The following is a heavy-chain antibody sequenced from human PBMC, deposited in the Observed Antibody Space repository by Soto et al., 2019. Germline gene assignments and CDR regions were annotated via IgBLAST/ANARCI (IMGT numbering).Heavy chain of an antibody. D-gene: IGHD5-12*01. CDR3: AKDWRPGDISYYMDV. CDR2: ISWNSGSI. J-gene: IGHJ6*03. Sequence: EVQLVESGGGVVQPGRSLRLSCAASGFTFDDYAMHWVRQAPGKGLEWVSGISWNSGSIGYADSVKGRFTISRDNAKNSLYLQMNSLRAEDTALYYCAKDWRPGDISYYMDVWGKGTTVTVSS. V-gene: IGHV3-9*01. CDR1: GFTFDDYA.